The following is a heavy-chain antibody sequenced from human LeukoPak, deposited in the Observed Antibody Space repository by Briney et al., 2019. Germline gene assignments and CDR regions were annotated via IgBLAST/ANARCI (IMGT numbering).Heavy chain of an antibody. V-gene: IGHV1-18*01. Sequence: GASVKVSCKASGYTFTDFGFIWVRQAPGQGLEWMGWVSTYNGDTDYAEKFQDRVTMTTESSMQTTFMELRNLRSDDTAVYYCARAESMALYFLYWGQGTLVSVSS. CDR2: VSTYNGDT. J-gene: IGHJ1*01. CDR3: ARAESMALYFLY. CDR1: GYTFTDFG. D-gene: IGHD1-14*01.